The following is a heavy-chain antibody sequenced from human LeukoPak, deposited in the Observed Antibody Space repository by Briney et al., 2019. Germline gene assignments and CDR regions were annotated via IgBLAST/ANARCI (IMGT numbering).Heavy chain of an antibody. D-gene: IGHD2-2*01. CDR2: IYHSGST. J-gene: IGHJ4*02. V-gene: IGHV4-38-2*01. Sequence: SETLSLTCAVSGYSISSDYYWGWIRQPPGKGLEWIGSIYHSGSTYYNPSLKSRVTISVDTSKNQFSLKLSSVTAADTAVYYCARLVPAAYEGFFDYWGQGTLVTVSS. CDR3: ARLVPAAYEGFFDY. CDR1: GYSISSDYY.